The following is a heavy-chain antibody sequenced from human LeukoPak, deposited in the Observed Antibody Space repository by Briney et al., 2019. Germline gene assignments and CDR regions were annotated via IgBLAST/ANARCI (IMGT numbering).Heavy chain of an antibody. Sequence: GGSLRLSCAASGFTFSSYGMSWVRQAPGKGLEWVSAISGSGGSTFYADSVKGRFTISRDNSKNTLYLQMNSLRPEDTAVYYCAKVQVRGYCSGGICYLFDYWGQGTLVTVSS. J-gene: IGHJ4*02. D-gene: IGHD2-15*01. CDR2: ISGSGGST. CDR1: GFTFSSYG. V-gene: IGHV3-23*01. CDR3: AKVQVRGYCSGGICYLFDY.